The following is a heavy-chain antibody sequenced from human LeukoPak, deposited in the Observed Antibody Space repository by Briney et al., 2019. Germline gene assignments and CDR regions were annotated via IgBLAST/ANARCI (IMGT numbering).Heavy chain of an antibody. D-gene: IGHD2-2*01. CDR3: ARGAYQENWFDP. J-gene: IGHJ5*02. CDR1: GGSISSSSYY. CDR2: IYYSGST. Sequence: SETLSLTRTVSGGSISSSSYYWGWIRQPPGKGLEWIGSIYYSGSTYYNPSLKSRVTISVDTSKNQFSLKLSSVTAADTAVYYCARGAYQENWFDPWGQGTLVTVSS. V-gene: IGHV4-39*07.